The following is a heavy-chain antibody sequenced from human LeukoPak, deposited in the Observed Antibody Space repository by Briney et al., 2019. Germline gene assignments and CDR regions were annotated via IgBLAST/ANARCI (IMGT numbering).Heavy chain of an antibody. CDR2: IDNTGGT. J-gene: IGHJ4*02. Sequence: SETLSLTCTVSGGSISAYYWNWIRQPPGKGLEWIGYIDNTGGTTYSPHLNNRLTVSVDSSRNQFSLTLNSVTAADTAVYYCASVSVWELATHPGGSFDYWGRGILVTVSS. V-gene: IGHV4-59*08. CDR1: GGSISAYY. CDR3: ASVSVWELATHPGGSFDY. D-gene: IGHD5-24*01.